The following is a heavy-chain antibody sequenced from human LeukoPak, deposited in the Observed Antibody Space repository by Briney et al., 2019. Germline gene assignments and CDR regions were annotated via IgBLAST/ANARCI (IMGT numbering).Heavy chain of an antibody. Sequence: SETLSLTCTVSGGSISSSSYYWGWIRQPPGKGLEWIGSIYYSGSTYYNPSLKSRVTISVDTSKNQFSLKLSSVTAADTAVYYCARASVLRYFDWATFDYWGQGTLVTVSS. V-gene: IGHV4-39*01. J-gene: IGHJ4*02. CDR2: IYYSGST. CDR1: GGSISSSSYY. D-gene: IGHD3-9*01. CDR3: ARASVLRYFDWATFDY.